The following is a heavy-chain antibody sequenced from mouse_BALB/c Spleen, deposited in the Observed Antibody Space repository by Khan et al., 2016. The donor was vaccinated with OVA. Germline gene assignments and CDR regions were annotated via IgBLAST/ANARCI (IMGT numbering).Heavy chain of an antibody. CDR2: ISSDSNTI. Sequence: EVELVESGGGLVQTGGSRKLSCAASGFTFSGFGMHWVRQAPEKGLEWVAYISSDSNTIYYADTVKGRFTISRDNPKNTLFLKMTSLRSEDTAMYYCARTGYYYFDYWGQGTTLTVSS. D-gene: IGHD2-3*01. CDR1: GFTFSGFG. CDR3: ARTGYYYFDY. J-gene: IGHJ2*01. V-gene: IGHV5-17*02.